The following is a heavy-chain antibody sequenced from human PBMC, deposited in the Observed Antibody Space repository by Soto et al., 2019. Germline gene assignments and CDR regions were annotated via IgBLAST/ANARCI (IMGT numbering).Heavy chain of an antibody. J-gene: IGHJ3*02. CDR1: GYTFPGYY. V-gene: IGHV1-2*04. CDR3: ARNMDGDYDAFDI. D-gene: IGHD4-17*01. Sequence: ASVKVSCKASGYTFPGYYMHWVRQAPGQGLEWMGWINPNSGGTNYAQKFQGWVTMTRDTSISTAYMELSRLRSDDTAVYYCARNMDGDYDAFDIWGQGTMVTVSS. CDR2: INPNSGGT.